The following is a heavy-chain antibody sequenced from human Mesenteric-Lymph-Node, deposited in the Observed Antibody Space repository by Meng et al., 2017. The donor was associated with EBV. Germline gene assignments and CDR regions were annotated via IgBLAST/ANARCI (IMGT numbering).Heavy chain of an antibody. D-gene: IGHD4-11*01. CDR2: ISGSGGTT. J-gene: IGHJ4*02. V-gene: IGHV3-23*01. Sequence: EGRLLESGGGLVQPAGSVRLSCAASGFAFSSYGMSWVRQAPGKGLEWVSGISGSGGTTYYADSVKGRFTVSRDNPGNTLSLQMNNLRVEDTAVYYCANVPYSYWGQGTLVTVSS. CDR3: ANVPYSY. CDR1: GFAFSSYG.